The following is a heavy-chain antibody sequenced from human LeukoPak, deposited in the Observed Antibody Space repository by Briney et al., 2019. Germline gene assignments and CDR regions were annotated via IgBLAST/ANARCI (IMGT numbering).Heavy chain of an antibody. V-gene: IGHV1-46*01. CDR3: ARPAGVESDAFDI. Sequence: AXVKVSCKASGYTFTSYYMHWVRQAPGQGLEWMGIINPSGGSTNYAQKFKGRVTINRDTSTRTVYMELSSLRSEDTAVYYCARPAGVESDAFDICRQGTMVTVSS. D-gene: IGHD3-3*01. CDR2: INPSGGST. J-gene: IGHJ3*02. CDR1: GYTFTSYY.